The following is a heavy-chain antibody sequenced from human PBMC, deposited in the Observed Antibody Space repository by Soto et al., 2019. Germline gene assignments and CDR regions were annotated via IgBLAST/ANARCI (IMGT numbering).Heavy chain of an antibody. D-gene: IGHD6-13*01. J-gene: IGHJ5*02. Sequence: RASVKVSCKTSGYTFTNYGISWVRQAPGQGLEWMGWITTDKGKTTYAQKFQGRVTMTTDTSTSTAYMELSSLRSEDTAVYYCARGGVAAGSLRESNWFDPWG. CDR2: ITTDKGKT. CDR1: GYTFTNYG. V-gene: IGHV1-18*01. CDR3: ARGGVAAGSLRESNWFDP.